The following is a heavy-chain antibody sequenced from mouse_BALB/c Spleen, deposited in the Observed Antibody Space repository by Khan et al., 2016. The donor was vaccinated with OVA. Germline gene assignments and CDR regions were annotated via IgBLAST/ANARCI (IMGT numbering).Heavy chain of an antibody. CDR2: ISYSGNT. J-gene: IGHJ2*01. Sequence: QLEESGPGLVKPSQSLSLTCTVTGYSITSDYAWNWIRQFPGNELEWMGFISYSGNTNYNPSLKSRASITRDTSKNQFFLHLNSVTTEDTATYYCARVYGGDFDYWGQGTTLTVSS. CDR1: GYSITSDYA. CDR3: ARVYGGDFDY. D-gene: IGHD1-1*01. V-gene: IGHV3-2*02.